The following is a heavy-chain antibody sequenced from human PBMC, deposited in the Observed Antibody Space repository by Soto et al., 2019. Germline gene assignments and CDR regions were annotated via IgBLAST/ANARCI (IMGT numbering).Heavy chain of an antibody. V-gene: IGHV3-74*01. CDR2: INSDGSST. Sequence: GGSMKISFAASVFTFNSYWMHWVRKAPGKGLVWVSRINSDGSSTSYADSVKGRFTISRDNAKNTLYLQMNSLRAEDSAVYYCVRVGYCSSTSCFQFDPWGQGTLVTVSS. CDR1: VFTFNSYW. CDR3: VRVGYCSSTSCFQFDP. D-gene: IGHD2-2*01. J-gene: IGHJ5*02.